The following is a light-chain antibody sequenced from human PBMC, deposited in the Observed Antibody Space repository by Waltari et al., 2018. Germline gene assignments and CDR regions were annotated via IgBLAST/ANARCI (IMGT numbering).Light chain of an antibody. CDR1: SSNLGVNS. CDR2: SNN. Sequence: TQSHSVSATPGQRVTISCSGSSSNLGVNSVNWYQHVPGATPRLLIYSNNRRPSGVPDRFSGSKSGTSASLAISGLQSEDEAHYYCATWDSDVNAWLFGGGTKVTVL. J-gene: IGLJ2*01. CDR3: ATWDSDVNAWL. V-gene: IGLV1-44*01.